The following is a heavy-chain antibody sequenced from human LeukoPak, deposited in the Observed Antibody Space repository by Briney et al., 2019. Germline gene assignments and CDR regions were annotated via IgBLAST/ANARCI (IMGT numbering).Heavy chain of an antibody. V-gene: IGHV4-34*01. CDR3: ARGTHITIFGVVIRRPFDP. CDR1: GGSFSGYY. Sequence: SETLSLTCAVYGGSFSGYYWSWIRQPPGKGLEWIGEINHSGGTNYNPSLKSRVTISVDTSKNQFSLKLSSVTAADTAVYYCARGTHITIFGVVIRRPFDPWGQGTLVTVSS. CDR2: INHSGGT. D-gene: IGHD3-3*01. J-gene: IGHJ5*02.